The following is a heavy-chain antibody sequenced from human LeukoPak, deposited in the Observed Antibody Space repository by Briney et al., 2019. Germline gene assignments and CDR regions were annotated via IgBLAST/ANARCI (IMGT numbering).Heavy chain of an antibody. CDR3: ARASSSWPSSFHY. J-gene: IGHJ4*02. CDR1: GGSISSYY. V-gene: IGHV4-4*07. Sequence: TSETLCLTCTVSGGSISSYYWSRIRQPAGKGLEWIGRIYTSGSTNYNPSLKSRVTMSVDTSKNQFSLKLSSVTAADTAVYYCARASSSWPSSFHYWGQGTLVTVSS. CDR2: IYTSGST. D-gene: IGHD6-13*01.